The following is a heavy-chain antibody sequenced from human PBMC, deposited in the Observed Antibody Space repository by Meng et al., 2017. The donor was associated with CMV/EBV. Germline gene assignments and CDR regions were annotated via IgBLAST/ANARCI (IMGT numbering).Heavy chain of an antibody. Sequence: GSLRLSCTVSAGSVSSGSYYWSWIRQPPGKGLEWIGYIYDSGSTNYNPSLKSRVTISVDTSKNQFSLKLSSVTAADTAVYYCARGIAGVYYDSWSGQGYYYYGMDVWGQGTTVTVSS. CDR3: ARGIAGVYYDSWSGQGYYYYGMDV. V-gene: IGHV4-61*01. CDR1: AGSVSSGSYY. J-gene: IGHJ6*02. CDR2: IYDSGST. D-gene: IGHD3-3*01.